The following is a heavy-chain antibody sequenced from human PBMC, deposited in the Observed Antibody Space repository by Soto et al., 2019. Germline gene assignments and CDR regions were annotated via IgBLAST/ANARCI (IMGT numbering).Heavy chain of an antibody. D-gene: IGHD3-22*01. CDR3: ARNRHYYDSSGYSTGDAFDI. CDR1: GGTFSSYA. V-gene: IGHV1-69*13. J-gene: IGHJ3*02. CDR2: IIPIFGTA. Sequence: SVKVSCKASGGTFSSYAISWVRQAPGQGLEWMGGIIPIFGTANYAQKFQGRVTITADESTSTAYMELSSLRSEDTAVYYCARNRHYYDSSGYSTGDAFDIWGQGTMVT.